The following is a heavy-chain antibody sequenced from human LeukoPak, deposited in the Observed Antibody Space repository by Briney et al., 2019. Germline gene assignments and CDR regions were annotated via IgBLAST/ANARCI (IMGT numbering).Heavy chain of an antibody. V-gene: IGHV4-59*11. J-gene: IGHJ6*03. CDR3: ARSDSSSWYNYYYYYMDV. D-gene: IGHD6-13*01. CDR2: IYYSGST. CDR1: GGSISSHY. Sequence: SETLSLTCTVSGGSISSHYWSWIRQPPGKGLEWIGYIYYSGSTNYNPSLKSRITISVDTSKNQFSLKLSSVTAADTAVYYCARSDSSSWYNYYYYYMDVWGKGTTVTVSS.